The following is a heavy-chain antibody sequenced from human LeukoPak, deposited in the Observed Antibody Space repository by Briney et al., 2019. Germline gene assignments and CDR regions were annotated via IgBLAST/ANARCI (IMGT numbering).Heavy chain of an antibody. Sequence: SETLSLTCTVSGGSFSSGRDYWNWIRQPAGKGLEWLGRIYTSGSTHYNPSLKSRVTMSLDTSRNQVSLKLSSVTAADTAIYYCVKSYYDSTGYSGWFDPWGQGTLVTVSS. CDR3: VKSYYDSTGYSGWFDP. CDR1: GGSFSSGRDY. J-gene: IGHJ5*02. CDR2: IYTSGST. V-gene: IGHV4-61*02. D-gene: IGHD3-22*01.